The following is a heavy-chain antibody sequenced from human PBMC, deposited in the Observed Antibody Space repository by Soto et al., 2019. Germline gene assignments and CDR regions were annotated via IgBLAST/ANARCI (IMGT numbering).Heavy chain of an antibody. D-gene: IGHD3-3*01. CDR3: AKDIVGRGYDYYYYYMDV. CDR1: GFTFDDYA. CDR2: ISWNSGSI. V-gene: IGHV3-9*01. Sequence: GGSLRLSCAASGFTFDDYAMHWVRQAPGKGLEWVSGISWNSGSIGYADSVKGRFTISRDNAKNSLYLQMNSLRAEDTALYYCAKDIVGRGYDYYYYYMDVWGKGTTVTVSS. J-gene: IGHJ6*03.